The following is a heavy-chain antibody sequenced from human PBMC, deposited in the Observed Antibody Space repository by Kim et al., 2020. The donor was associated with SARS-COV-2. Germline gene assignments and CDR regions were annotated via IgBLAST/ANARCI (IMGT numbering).Heavy chain of an antibody. D-gene: IGHD3-16*02. Sequence: SETLSLTCAVSGGSISSGGYSWSWIRQPPGKGLEWIGYIYHSGSTYYNPSLKSRVTISVDRSKNQFSLKLSSVTAADTAVYYCASGSPVSLSAFDIWGQGTMVTVSS. V-gene: IGHV4-30-2*01. CDR3: ASGSPVSLSAFDI. CDR2: IYHSGST. CDR1: GGSISSGGYS. J-gene: IGHJ3*02.